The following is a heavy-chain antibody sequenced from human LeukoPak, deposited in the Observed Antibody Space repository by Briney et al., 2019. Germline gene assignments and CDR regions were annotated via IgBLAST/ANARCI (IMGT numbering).Heavy chain of an antibody. J-gene: IGHJ6*03. CDR2: ISGSGGST. Sequence: PGGSLRLSCAASGFTFSSYGMSWVRQAPGKGLEWVSAISGSGGSTYYADSVKGRFTISRDNSKNTLYLQMNSLRAEDTAVYYCATKNGWYYYMDVWGKGTTVTISS. D-gene: IGHD1-1*01. CDR1: GFTFSSYG. CDR3: ATKNGWYYYMDV. V-gene: IGHV3-23*01.